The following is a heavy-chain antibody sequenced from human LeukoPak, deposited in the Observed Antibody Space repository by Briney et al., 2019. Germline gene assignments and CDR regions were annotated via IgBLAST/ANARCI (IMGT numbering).Heavy chain of an antibody. CDR3: ASHSYGYNH. CDR2: IKQDGSEK. Sequence: GGSLRLSCAASGFTFSSYAMSWVRQTPGKGLEWVANIKQDGSEKNYVDSVKGRFTIFRDNARNSLYLQMSSLRAEDTAVYYCASHSYGYNHWGQGTLVIVSS. J-gene: IGHJ5*02. D-gene: IGHD3-16*01. CDR1: GFTFSSYA. V-gene: IGHV3-7*01.